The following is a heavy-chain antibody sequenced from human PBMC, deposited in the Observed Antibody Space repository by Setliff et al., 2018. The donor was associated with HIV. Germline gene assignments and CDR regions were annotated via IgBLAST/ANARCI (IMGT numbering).Heavy chain of an antibody. CDR2: INPNSGGT. CDR3: ARGAYYYESSGYPRDPFDI. D-gene: IGHD3-22*01. CDR1: GYTLTGYY. J-gene: IGHJ3*02. V-gene: IGHV1-2*02. Sequence: ASVKVSCKASGYTLTGYYMHWVRLAPGLGLEWVGWINPNSGGTKYAQKFQGRVTMTRDTSISTAYMELTRLRYDDTAVYYCARGAYYYESSGYPRDPFDIWGQGTMVTVSS.